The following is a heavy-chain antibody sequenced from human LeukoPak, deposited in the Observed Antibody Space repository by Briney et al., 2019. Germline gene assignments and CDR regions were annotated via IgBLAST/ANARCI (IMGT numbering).Heavy chain of an antibody. V-gene: IGHV1-18*01. J-gene: IGHJ4*02. D-gene: IGHD6-19*01. CDR2: ISAYNGNT. CDR1: GYTFTSYG. Sequence: GASVKVSCKASGYTFTSYGISWVRQAPGQGLEWMGWISAYNGNTNYAQKLQGRVTMTTDTSTSTAYMELRSLRSDDTAVYYCARDLRVWLVQVTSLGYWGQGTLVTVSS. CDR3: ARDLRVWLVQVTSLGY.